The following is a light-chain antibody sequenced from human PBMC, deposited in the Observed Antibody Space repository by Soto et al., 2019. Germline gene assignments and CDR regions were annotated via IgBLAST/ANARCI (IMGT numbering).Light chain of an antibody. J-gene: IGLJ1*01. CDR2: DVN. Sequence: QSALTQPASVSGSPGQSITISCTGTSSDVGGYNYVSWYQQHPGKAPKLMIYDVNNRPSGVSYRFSGSKSGNTASLTISGLQPEDEADYYCISYTSSSTLVFGTGTKLTVL. CDR3: ISYTSSSTLV. V-gene: IGLV2-14*03. CDR1: SSDVGGYNY.